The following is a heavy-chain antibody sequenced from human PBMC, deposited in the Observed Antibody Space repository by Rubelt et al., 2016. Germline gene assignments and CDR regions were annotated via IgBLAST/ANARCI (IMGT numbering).Heavy chain of an antibody. CDR3: ARGKVVVTQTNAFDI. CDR2: IYPGDSDT. CDR1: GYSFSNFW. V-gene: IGHV5-51*01. D-gene: IGHD2-15*01. Sequence: EVQLVQSGAEVKKPGESLKISCKSSGYSFSNFWIGWVRQMPGKGLEWMGIIYPGDSDTRYSPSFQGQVTISADKSISTAYRQCRSLKASDTAMYYCARGKVVVTQTNAFDIWGQGTMVTVFS. J-gene: IGHJ3*02.